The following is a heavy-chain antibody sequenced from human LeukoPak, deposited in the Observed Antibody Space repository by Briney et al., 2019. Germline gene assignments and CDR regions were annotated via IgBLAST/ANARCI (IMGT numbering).Heavy chain of an antibody. D-gene: IGHD2-15*01. J-gene: IGHJ4*02. CDR2: SGDSDGST. V-gene: IGHV3-23*01. Sequence: GGSLRLSCAASGFTFSGSVMSWVRQAPGKGLEWISSSGDSDGSTYYADSLKGRFTISRDNSKNTLYLQMNNLRAEDTAVYYCAKGGCRGTCNPLAYWGQGALVAVSP. CDR3: AKGGCRGTCNPLAY. CDR1: GFTFSGSV.